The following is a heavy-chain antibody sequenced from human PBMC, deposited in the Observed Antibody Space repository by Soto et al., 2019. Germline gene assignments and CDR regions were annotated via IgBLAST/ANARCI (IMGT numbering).Heavy chain of an antibody. CDR2: IAGSGGDI. CDR3: AKKYYGTYPFDY. Sequence: GGSLRLSCAGSAFTFSNYAMAWFRQAPGKGLEWVSSIAGSGGDISYADSVKGRFTISRDNSKSTLFLQMDSLRAEDTAIYYCAKKYYGTYPFDYWGQGTLVTVSS. J-gene: IGHJ4*02. D-gene: IGHD1-26*01. CDR1: AFTFSNYA. V-gene: IGHV3-23*01.